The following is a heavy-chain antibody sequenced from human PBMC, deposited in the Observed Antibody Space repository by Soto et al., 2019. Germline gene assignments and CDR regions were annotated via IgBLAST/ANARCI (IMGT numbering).Heavy chain of an antibody. D-gene: IGHD2-2*03. CDR3: AKEDGYCSSSSCPFGLDV. CDR2: ISASGDFT. Sequence: GGSLRLSCAASGFTFSSYGMHWVRQAPGKGLEWVSDISASGDFTFYADSVKGRFTISRDNSKNTLYLQMNSLRADDTAVYFCAKEDGYCSSSSCPFGLDVWGQGTTVTVSS. J-gene: IGHJ6*02. CDR1: GFTFSSYG. V-gene: IGHV3-23*01.